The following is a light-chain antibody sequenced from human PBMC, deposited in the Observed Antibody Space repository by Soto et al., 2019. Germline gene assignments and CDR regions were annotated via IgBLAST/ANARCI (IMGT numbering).Light chain of an antibody. Sequence: DVQMTQSPSSLSASVGDRVTITCRASRDISSSLAWYQQKPGKVPKLLIYAASTLHAGVQSRFSGSGSGTFFTLTINSLQPEDVATYSCQKYNSAPNTFGRGTRLEIK. CDR3: QKYNSAPNT. CDR2: AAS. CDR1: RDISSS. J-gene: IGKJ2*01. V-gene: IGKV1-27*01.